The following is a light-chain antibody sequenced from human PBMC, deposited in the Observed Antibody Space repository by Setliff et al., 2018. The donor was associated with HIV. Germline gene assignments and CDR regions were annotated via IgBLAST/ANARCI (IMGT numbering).Light chain of an antibody. CDR1: NRDIAKYTY. J-gene: IGLJ1*01. CDR2: DVT. CDR3: SSYTDTTTLYV. Sequence: QSALTQPASVSGSPGQSITISCTGTNRDIAKYTYASWYQQHPGKAPKVIIYDVTDRPSGVSDRFSGSKSGNTASPTISGLQAEDEADYYCSSYTDTTTLYVFGTGTKVTVL. V-gene: IGLV2-14*03.